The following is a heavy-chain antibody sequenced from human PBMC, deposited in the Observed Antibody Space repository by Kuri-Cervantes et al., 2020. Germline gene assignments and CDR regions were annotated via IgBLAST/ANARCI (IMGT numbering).Heavy chain of an antibody. J-gene: IGHJ3*02. CDR1: GFTFSSYT. V-gene: IGHV3-23*01. CDR2: ISSSGGKT. CDR3: ARDIDNWNDEGDAFDI. Sequence: GGSLRLSCAASGFTFSSYTMSWVRQAPGKGLEWVSGISSSGGKTFYADSVKGRFTISRDNAKNSLYLQMNSLRAEDTAVYYCARDIDNWNDEGDAFDIWGQGTMVTVSS. D-gene: IGHD1-1*01.